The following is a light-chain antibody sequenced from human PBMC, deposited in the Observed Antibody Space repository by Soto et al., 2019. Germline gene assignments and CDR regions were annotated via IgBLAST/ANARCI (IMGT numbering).Light chain of an antibody. CDR3: AAWDDSLSGLYV. J-gene: IGLJ1*01. CDR2: RNN. V-gene: IGLV1-47*01. Sequence: QSVLTQPPSASGTPGQRVTISCSGVTSSIGRNYVYCYQQLPVTAPKLVIYRNNQRPSGVPDRFSGSKSGTSASLAIRGLRSEDEADYYCAAWDDSLSGLYVFGTGTKVTVL. CDR1: TSSIGRNY.